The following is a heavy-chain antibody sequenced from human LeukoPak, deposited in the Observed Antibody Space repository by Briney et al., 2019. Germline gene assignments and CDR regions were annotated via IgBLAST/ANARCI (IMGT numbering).Heavy chain of an antibody. D-gene: IGHD6-13*01. Sequence: SETLSLTCTVSGGSISTSNYYWGWIRQPPGKGLEWIGNIFYSGSTYYSPSLKSRVTISLDTSRNQFSLKLSSVTAADTAVYYCARYHAAGRGYFDYWGQGTLVTVSS. CDR1: GGSISTSNYY. J-gene: IGHJ4*02. CDR2: IFYSGST. CDR3: ARYHAAGRGYFDY. V-gene: IGHV4-39*07.